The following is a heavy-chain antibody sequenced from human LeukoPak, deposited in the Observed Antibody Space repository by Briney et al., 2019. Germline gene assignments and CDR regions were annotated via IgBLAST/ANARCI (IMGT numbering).Heavy chain of an antibody. CDR3: ASASSHRIAAGGDY. Sequence: GGSLRLSCAASGFTFSNYWMHWVRQAPGKGLVWVSRINSEGSSRNYADPVKGRFTISRDNAENTLFLQMNSLRAEDTAVYYCASASSHRIAAGGDYWGQGILVAVSS. J-gene: IGHJ4*02. CDR2: INSEGSSR. CDR1: GFTFSNYW. V-gene: IGHV3-74*01. D-gene: IGHD6-13*01.